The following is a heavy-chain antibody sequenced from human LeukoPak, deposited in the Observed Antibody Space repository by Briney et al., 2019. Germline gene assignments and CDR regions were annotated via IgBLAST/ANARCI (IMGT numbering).Heavy chain of an antibody. CDR1: GGSVSSHY. CDR3: ARSSDTSGYYHYFDY. V-gene: IGHV4-59*08. CDR2: IYYSGGT. Sequence: PSETLSLTCTVSGGSVSSHYWSWIRQPPGKGLEWIGYIYYSGGTNYNPSLKSRVTISVDTSKNQFSLKLTSVAAADTAVYYCARSSDTSGYYHYFDYWGQGTLVSVSS. D-gene: IGHD3-22*01. J-gene: IGHJ4*02.